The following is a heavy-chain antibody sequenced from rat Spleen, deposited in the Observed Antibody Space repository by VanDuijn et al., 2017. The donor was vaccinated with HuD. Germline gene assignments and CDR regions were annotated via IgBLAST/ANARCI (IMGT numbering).Heavy chain of an antibody. J-gene: IGHJ2*01. Sequence: EVQLVESDGGLVQPGRSLKLSCAASGFTFSDYYMAWVRQAPTKGLEWVATISYDGSSTYYRDSVKGRFTISRDNAESTLYLQMDSLRSEDTATYYCARQDGITTDFDYWGQGVMVTVSS. CDR1: GFTFSDYY. CDR2: ISYDGSST. D-gene: IGHD1-4*01. CDR3: ARQDGITTDFDY. V-gene: IGHV5-29*01.